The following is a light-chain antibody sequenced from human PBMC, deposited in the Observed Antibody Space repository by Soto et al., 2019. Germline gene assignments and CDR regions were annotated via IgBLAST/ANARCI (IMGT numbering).Light chain of an antibody. Sequence: DIQMTQSPSSLSASVGDRVTITCRASHGITNYLAWYQQKPGKVPKLLISAASTLQSGVPSRFSGSGSGTDFTLTISSLEPEDFAVYYCQQRSNWPRTFGQGTKVDIK. CDR3: QQRSNWPRT. J-gene: IGKJ1*01. CDR1: HGITNY. CDR2: AAS. V-gene: IGKV1-27*01.